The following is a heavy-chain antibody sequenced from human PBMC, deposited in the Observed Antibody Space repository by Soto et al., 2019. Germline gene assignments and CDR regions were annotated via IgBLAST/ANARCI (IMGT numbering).Heavy chain of an antibody. Sequence: QVQLVQSGAEEKKPGASVKVSCKASGYTFTSYAMHCVRQAPGQMLEWMGWINAGNGNTKYSQKFQGRVTITRDTSARTAYMELSSLRSEDTAVYYCERSQWLRFGVFDYWGPGTLVTVSS. J-gene: IGHJ4*02. CDR1: GYTFTSYA. CDR2: INAGNGNT. D-gene: IGHD5-12*01. CDR3: ERSQWLRFGVFDY. V-gene: IGHV1-3*05.